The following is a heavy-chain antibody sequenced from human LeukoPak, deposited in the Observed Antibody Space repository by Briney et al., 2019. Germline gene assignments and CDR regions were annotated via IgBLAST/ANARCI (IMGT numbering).Heavy chain of an antibody. J-gene: IGHJ4*02. D-gene: IGHD3-10*01. CDR1: GLSVSSNY. CDR2: IYRDGSS. CDR3: MTRDTSGY. Sequence: GGSLRLSCVASGLSVSSNYMSWVRQAPGKGLEWVSVIYRDGSSYYAESVKGRFTISRDNSKNTLYIQMRSLRAEDTAVYYCMTRDTSGYWGQGTLVTVSS. V-gene: IGHV3-66*01.